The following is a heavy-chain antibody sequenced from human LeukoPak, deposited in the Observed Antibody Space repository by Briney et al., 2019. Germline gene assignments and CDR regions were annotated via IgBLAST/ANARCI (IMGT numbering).Heavy chain of an antibody. V-gene: IGHV5-51*01. CDR2: IYPGDSNT. CDR3: ARAPFYDFWSATSWRYFDY. D-gene: IGHD3-3*01. J-gene: IGHJ4*02. Sequence: GESLQISCKGSGSRFTNYWIGWVRQMPGKGLEWMGIIYPGDSNTRYSPSFQGQVTISADKSISTAYLQWSSLKASDTAMYYCARAPFYDFWSATSWRYFDYWGQGTLVTVSS. CDR1: GSRFTNYW.